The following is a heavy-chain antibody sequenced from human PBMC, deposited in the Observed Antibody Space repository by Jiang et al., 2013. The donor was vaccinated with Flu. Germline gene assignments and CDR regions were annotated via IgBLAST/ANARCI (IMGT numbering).Heavy chain of an antibody. D-gene: IGHD1-26*01. CDR1: GFTFDDYA. J-gene: IGHJ4*02. CDR2: ISWNSGSI. CDR3: AKDDASGSYSILRYFDY. Sequence: GLVQPGRSLRLSCAASGFTFDDYAMHWVRQAPGKGLEWVSGISWNSGSIGYADSVKGRFTISRDNAKNSLYLQMNSLRAEDTALYYCAKDDASGSYSILRYFDYWGQGTLVTVSS. V-gene: IGHV3-9*01.